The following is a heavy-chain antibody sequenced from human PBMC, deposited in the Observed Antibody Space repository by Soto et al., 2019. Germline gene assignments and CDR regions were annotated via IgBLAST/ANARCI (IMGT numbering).Heavy chain of an antibody. Sequence: GGSLRLSCPASVVSCSSYAMSWVRHAPGKGLEWVSCMSAVGGSTFHADSVKGRFTISRDNSKNTLYLQMNSLRAEDTAVYYCAKDSYGSGTDYFYGMDVRGQGTTVTVSS. V-gene: IGHV3-23*01. J-gene: IGHJ6*02. D-gene: IGHD3-10*01. CDR3: AKDSYGSGTDYFYGMDV. CDR1: VVSCSSYA. CDR2: MSAVGGST.